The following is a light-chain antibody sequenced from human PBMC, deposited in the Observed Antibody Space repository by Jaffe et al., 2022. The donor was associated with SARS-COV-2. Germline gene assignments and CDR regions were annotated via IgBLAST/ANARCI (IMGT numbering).Light chain of an antibody. CDR3: HQYDTSPMT. CDR2: GAS. CDR1: QSIDSDY. J-gene: IGKJ1*01. V-gene: IGKV3-20*01. Sequence: EIVLTQFPGTLSLSLGERATLSCRTSQSIDSDYLAWYLQKPGQGPRLLIYGASSRATGIPDRFSGSGSGTDFTLTISRLEPEDFAVYYCHQYDTSPMTFGQGTKVEI.